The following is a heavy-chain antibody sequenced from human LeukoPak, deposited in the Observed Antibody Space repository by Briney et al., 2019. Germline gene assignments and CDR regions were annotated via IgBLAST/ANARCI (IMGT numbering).Heavy chain of an antibody. V-gene: IGHV1-8*03. CDR3: ARTTSFTASGYDY. CDR2: MNPNNGDS. J-gene: IGHJ4*02. CDR1: GYTFTNYH. D-gene: IGHD6-25*01. Sequence: ASVTVSCKASGYTFTNYHINWVRQATGQGLEWMGWMNPNNGDSGYAQKFQGRATITRDTSISTSYMELCSLRSDDTAVYFCARTTSFTASGYDYWGQGTLVTVSS.